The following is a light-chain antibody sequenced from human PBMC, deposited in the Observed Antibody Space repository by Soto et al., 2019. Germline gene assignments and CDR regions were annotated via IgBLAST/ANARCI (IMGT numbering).Light chain of an antibody. CDR3: QQLSSYVT. Sequence: DIQMTQSPSSVSASVGDRVTITFRASQGISSYLNWYQQKPGKAPKLLIYAASSLQSGVPSRFSGSGSGTDFTLTISSLQPEDFATYYCQQLSSYVTFGQGTRLEIK. V-gene: IGKV1-12*01. J-gene: IGKJ5*01. CDR2: AAS. CDR1: QGISSY.